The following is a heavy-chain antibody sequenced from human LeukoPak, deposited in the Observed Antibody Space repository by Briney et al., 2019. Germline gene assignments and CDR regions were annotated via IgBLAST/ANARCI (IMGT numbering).Heavy chain of an antibody. CDR3: AREMISAMINQDA. CDR2: ISGGSDTI. CDR1: GFIFSDYY. V-gene: IGHV3-11*01. D-gene: IGHD3-16*01. J-gene: IGHJ5*02. Sequence: GGSLRLSCAASGFIFSDYYMNWIRQTPGKGLEWIAHISGGSDTIEYTESMKGRFTISRDNAGNSVFLQMDSLRVEDTAIYYCAREMISAMINQDAWGQGTPVIVTS.